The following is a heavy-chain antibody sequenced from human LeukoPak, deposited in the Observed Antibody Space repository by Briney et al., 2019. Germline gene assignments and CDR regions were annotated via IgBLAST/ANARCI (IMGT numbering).Heavy chain of an antibody. V-gene: IGHV1-8*01. CDR1: GYTFTSYD. CDR2: MNPNSGNT. J-gene: IGHJ6*02. CDR3: ARAQGAGLVSYGMDV. Sequence: SSVKVSCKASGYTFTSYDSNWVRQATGQGLEWMGWMNPNSGNTGYAQKFQGRVTMTRNTSISTAYMELSSLRSEDTAVYYCARAQGAGLVSYGMDVWGQGTTVTVSS. D-gene: IGHD1-26*01.